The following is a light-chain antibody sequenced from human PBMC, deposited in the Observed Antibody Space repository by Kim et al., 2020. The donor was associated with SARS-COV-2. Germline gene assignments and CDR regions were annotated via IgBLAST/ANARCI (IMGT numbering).Light chain of an antibody. J-gene: IGLJ2*01. CDR1: DLGDKY. CDR2: QDN. V-gene: IGLV3-1*01. Sequence: SPVQTASITCSGDDLGDKYTSWYQQKSGQSPVLVIYQDNKRPSGIPERFSGSNSGNTATLTISGTQAMDEADYYCQTWDSSTGVFGGGTQLTFL. CDR3: QTWDSSTGV.